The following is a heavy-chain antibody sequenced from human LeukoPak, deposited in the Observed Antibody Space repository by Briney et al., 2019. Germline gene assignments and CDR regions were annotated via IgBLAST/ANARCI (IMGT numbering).Heavy chain of an antibody. J-gene: IGHJ6*02. CDR3: ARDRGLAGAINNYYYGMDV. D-gene: IGHD3-10*01. CDR1: GGSISSGGYY. V-gene: IGHV4-31*03. CDR2: IYYSGST. Sequence: PSQTLSLTCTVSGGSISSGGYYWSWIRQHPGKGLEWIGYIYYSGSTYYNPSLKSRVTISVDTSKNQFSLKLSSVTAADTAVYYCARDRGLAGAINNYYYGMDVWGQGTTVTVSS.